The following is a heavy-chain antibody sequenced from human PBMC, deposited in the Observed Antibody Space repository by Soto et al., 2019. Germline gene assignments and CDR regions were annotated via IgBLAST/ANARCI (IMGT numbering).Heavy chain of an antibody. Sequence: PGGSLGLSCADSGFTFSSYSMNWVRQAPGKGLEWVSSISSSSSYIYYADSVKGRFTISRDNAKNSLHLQMNSLRAEDTAVYYCARDTLGSSENYYNYGMDVWGQGTTVTVSS. CDR2: ISSSSSYI. V-gene: IGHV3-21*01. J-gene: IGHJ6*02. CDR3: ARDTLGSSENYYNYGMDV. CDR1: GFTFSSYS. D-gene: IGHD3-10*01.